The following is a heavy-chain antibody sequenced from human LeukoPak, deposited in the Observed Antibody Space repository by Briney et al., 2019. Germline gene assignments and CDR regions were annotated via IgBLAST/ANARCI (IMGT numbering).Heavy chain of an antibody. CDR1: GGSFSGYY. D-gene: IGHD3-10*01. V-gene: IGHV4-34*01. J-gene: IGHJ4*02. CDR2: INHSGST. Sequence: SETLSLTCAVYGGSFSGYYWGWIRQPPGKGLEWIGEINHSGSTNYNPSLKSRVTISVDMSKNQFSLKLSSVTAADTAVYYCARAIWFGESRFDYWGQGTLVTVSS. CDR3: ARAIWFGESRFDY.